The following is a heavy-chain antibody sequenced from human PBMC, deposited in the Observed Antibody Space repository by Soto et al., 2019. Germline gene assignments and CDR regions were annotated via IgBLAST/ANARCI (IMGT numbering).Heavy chain of an antibody. Sequence: PSETLSLTCTVSGGSISSGDYYWSWIRQPPGKGLEWIGYIYYSGSTYYNPSLKSRVTISVDTSKNQLSLKLSSVTAADTAVYYCAKGTGTTIFGYWGQGTLVTVSS. J-gene: IGHJ4*02. D-gene: IGHD1-7*01. CDR1: GGSISSGDYY. CDR2: IYYSGST. V-gene: IGHV4-30-4*01. CDR3: AKGTGTTIFGY.